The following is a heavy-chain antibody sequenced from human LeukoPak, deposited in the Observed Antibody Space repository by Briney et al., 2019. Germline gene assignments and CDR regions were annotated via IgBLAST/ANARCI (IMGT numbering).Heavy chain of an antibody. CDR1: GYTFTCYY. D-gene: IGHD6-19*01. CDR2: INPNSGGT. J-gene: IGHJ4*02. CDR3: ARESGIAVAGTPTHFDY. V-gene: IGHV1-2*06. Sequence: GASVKVSCKASGYTFTCYYMHWVRQAPGQGLEWMGRINPNSGGTNYAQKLQGRVTMTRDTSIRTAYMEVSRLRSDDTAVYYCARESGIAVAGTPTHFDYWGQGTLVTVSS.